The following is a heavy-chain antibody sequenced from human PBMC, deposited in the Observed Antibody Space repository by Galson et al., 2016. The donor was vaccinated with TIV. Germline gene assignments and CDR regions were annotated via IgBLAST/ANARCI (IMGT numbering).Heavy chain of an antibody. CDR1: GFNFSDFE. Sequence: SLRLSCATSGFNFSDFEMDWVRQTPGKGLEWLAWINSRASDRTTYCADSAKGRFTISRDNAKNSVYLQMNSLRDEDTGIYYCARESLGGFDCSIDYWGQGILVTVSS. D-gene: IGHD2-21*02. V-gene: IGHV3-48*03. CDR2: INSRASDRTT. CDR3: ARESLGGFDCSIDY. J-gene: IGHJ4*02.